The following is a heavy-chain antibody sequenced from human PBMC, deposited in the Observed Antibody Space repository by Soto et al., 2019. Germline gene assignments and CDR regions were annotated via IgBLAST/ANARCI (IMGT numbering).Heavy chain of an antibody. CDR1: GFTFSDYY. Sequence: GGSLRLSCAASGFTFSDYYMSWIRQAPGKGLEWVSYISSSGSTIYYADSVKGRFTISRDNAKNSLYLQMNSLRAEDTAVYYCARPYSYYDILTGNPPGYWGQGTLVTVSS. CDR3: ARPYSYYDILTGNPPGY. CDR2: ISSSGSTI. J-gene: IGHJ4*02. V-gene: IGHV3-11*01. D-gene: IGHD3-9*01.